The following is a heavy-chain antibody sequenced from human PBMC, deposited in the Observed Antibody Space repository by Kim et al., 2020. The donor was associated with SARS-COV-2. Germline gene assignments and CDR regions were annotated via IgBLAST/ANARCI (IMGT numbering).Heavy chain of an antibody. J-gene: IGHJ1*01. CDR3: AKDIGTTWENFQQ. V-gene: IGHV3-9*01. Sequence: YADSVGGGFAISRDNAKSALYLQMSSLGAEDTALYYCAKDIGTTWENFQQWGQGTLVTVSS.